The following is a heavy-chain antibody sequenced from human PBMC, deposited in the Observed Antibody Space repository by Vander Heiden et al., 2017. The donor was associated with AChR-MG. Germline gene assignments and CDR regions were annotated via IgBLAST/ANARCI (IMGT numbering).Heavy chain of an antibody. J-gene: IGHJ6*02. Sequence: EVQLVESGGGLVKPGGSLRLSCAASGFTFSRYSMNWVRQAPGKGLEWVSSISSSSSYIYYADSVKGRVTISRDNAKNSRYLQMNSLRAEDTAVYYCARDSPEQQRVLYYYYGMDVWGQGNTVTVSS. CDR3: ARDSPEQQRVLYYYYGMDV. V-gene: IGHV3-21*01. CDR2: ISSSSSYI. CDR1: GFTFSRYS. D-gene: IGHD6-13*01.